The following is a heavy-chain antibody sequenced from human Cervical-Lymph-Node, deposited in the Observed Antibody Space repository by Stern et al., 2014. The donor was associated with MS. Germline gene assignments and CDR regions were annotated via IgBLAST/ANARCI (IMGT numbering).Heavy chain of an antibody. CDR3: ARGSYTSYGETYGMDV. D-gene: IGHD4-17*01. CDR2: IYYSGST. V-gene: IGHV4-59*01. Sequence: QLQLQESGPGLVKPSETLSLTCTVSGGSISSYSWSWIRQPPGKGLEWIGYIYYSGSTNYNPSLKSRVTISVDTSKNQFSLKLSSVTAADTAVYYCARGSYTSYGETYGMDVWGQGTTVTVSS. CDR1: GGSISSYS. J-gene: IGHJ6*02.